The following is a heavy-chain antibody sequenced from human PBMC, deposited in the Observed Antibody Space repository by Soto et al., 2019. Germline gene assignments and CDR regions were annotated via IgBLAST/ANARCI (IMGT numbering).Heavy chain of an antibody. J-gene: IGHJ6*02. Sequence: PSETLSLTCTVSGDSINTYYWSWIRQPPGKGLKWIGHIYRSGTTRYNPSVESRVTISVDTSKSQFSLELSSVTAADTAVYYCARGEDAFFYYGLDVWGQGITVTVSS. V-gene: IGHV4-59*01. CDR2: IYRSGTT. CDR3: ARGEDAFFYYGLDV. CDR1: GDSINTYY.